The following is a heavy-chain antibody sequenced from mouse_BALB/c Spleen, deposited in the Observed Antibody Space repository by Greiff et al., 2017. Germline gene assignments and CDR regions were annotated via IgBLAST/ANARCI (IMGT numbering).Heavy chain of an antibody. V-gene: IGHV2-9*02. J-gene: IGHJ4*01. CDR1: GFSLTSYG. CDR3: ARESYYYGSSYAMDY. Sequence: VKLMESGPGLVAPSQSLSITCTVSGFSLTSYGVHWVRQPPGKGLEWLGVIWAGGSTNYNSALMSRLSISKDNSKSQVFLKMNSLQTDDTAMYYCARESYYYGSSYAMDYWGQGTSVTVSS. CDR2: IWAGGST. D-gene: IGHD1-1*01.